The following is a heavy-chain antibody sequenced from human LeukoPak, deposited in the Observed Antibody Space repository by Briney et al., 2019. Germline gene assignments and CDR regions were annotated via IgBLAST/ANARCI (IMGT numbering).Heavy chain of an antibody. V-gene: IGHV3-7*01. CDR2: IKQGGSEK. D-gene: IGHD5-24*01. Sequence: GGSLRLSCAASGFTFSSYWMSWVRQAPGKGLEWVANIKQGGSEKYYVDSVKGRFTMSRDNAKNSRYLQMNSLRAEDTSVYYCARVFLRWLHLDYWGQGTLVTVSS. CDR1: GFTFSSYW. CDR3: ARVFLRWLHLDY. J-gene: IGHJ4*02.